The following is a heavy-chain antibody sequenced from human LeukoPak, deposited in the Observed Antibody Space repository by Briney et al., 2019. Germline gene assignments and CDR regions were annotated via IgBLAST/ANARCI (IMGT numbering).Heavy chain of an antibody. CDR2: INHSGST. J-gene: IGHJ6*02. D-gene: IGHD3-16*02. CDR3: ARAFSFYYYGMDV. V-gene: IGHV4-34*01. Sequence: PSETLSLTCAVYGGSFSGYYWSWIRQPPGKGLEWIGEINHSGSTNYNPSLKSRVTISVDTSKNQFSLKLSSVTAADTDVYYCARAFSFYYYGMDVWGQGTTVTVSS. CDR1: GGSFSGYY.